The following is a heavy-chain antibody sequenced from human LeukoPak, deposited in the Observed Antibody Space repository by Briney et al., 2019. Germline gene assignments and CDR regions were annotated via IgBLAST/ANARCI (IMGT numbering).Heavy chain of an antibody. CDR3: ARLNKPGWFDP. Sequence: SETLSLTCAVYGGSFSGYYWSWIRQPPGKGLEWTGEINHSGSTNYNPSLKSRVTISVDTSKNQFSLKLSSVTAADTAVYYCARLNKPGWFDPWGQGTLVTVSS. V-gene: IGHV4-34*01. J-gene: IGHJ5*02. CDR2: INHSGST. CDR1: GGSFSGYY. D-gene: IGHD1-14*01.